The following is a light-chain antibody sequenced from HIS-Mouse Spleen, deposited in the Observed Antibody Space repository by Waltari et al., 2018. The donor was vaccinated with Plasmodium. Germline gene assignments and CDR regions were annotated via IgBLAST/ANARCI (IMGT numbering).Light chain of an antibody. V-gene: IGLV1-47*01. J-gene: IGLJ3*02. CDR1: SSNIGSNY. CDR3: AAWDDSLSGWV. Sequence: QSVLTQPPSASGTPGQRVTISCSGSSSNIGSNYVYWYQQLPGTAPKLLIYRNNQRPQGVPDRSSGSKAGTAASRAISGLRSEDEADYYCAAWDDSLSGWVFGGGTKLTVL. CDR2: RNN.